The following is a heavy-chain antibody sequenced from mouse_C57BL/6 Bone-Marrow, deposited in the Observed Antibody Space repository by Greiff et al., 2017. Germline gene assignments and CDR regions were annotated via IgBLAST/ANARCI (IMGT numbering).Heavy chain of an antibody. V-gene: IGHV1-80*01. Sequence: QVQLQQSGAELVKPGASVKISCKASGYAFSSYWMNWVQQRPGKGLEWIGQIYPGDGDTNYHGKFKGKATLTADKSSSSAYMQLSSLTSEDSAVYFCARCSSYSAWFAYWGQGTLVTVSA. CDR1: GYAFSSYW. CDR2: IYPGDGDT. CDR3: ARCSSYSAWFAY. D-gene: IGHD1-1*01. J-gene: IGHJ3*01.